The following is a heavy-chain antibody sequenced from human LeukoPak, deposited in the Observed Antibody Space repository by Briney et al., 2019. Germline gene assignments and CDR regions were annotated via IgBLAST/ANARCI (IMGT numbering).Heavy chain of an antibody. CDR3: AKNLLGSGSYSWYFDL. CDR1: GFTVSSNH. J-gene: IGHJ2*01. CDR2: ISASGGGT. V-gene: IGHV3-23*01. Sequence: GGSLRLSCAASGFTVSSNHMSWVRQAPGQGLEWVSSISASGGGTVYADSVKGRVTISRDNSKNTLYLQMNSLRAEDTAVYSCAKNLLGSGSYSWYFDLWGRGTLVTVSS. D-gene: IGHD1-26*01.